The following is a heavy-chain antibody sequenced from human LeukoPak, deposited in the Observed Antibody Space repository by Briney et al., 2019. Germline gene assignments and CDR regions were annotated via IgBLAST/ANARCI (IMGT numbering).Heavy chain of an antibody. J-gene: IGHJ4*02. CDR3: AKVRIAAFDY. CDR1: GFAFSSHW. D-gene: IGHD6-6*01. CDR2: ISGSGGST. V-gene: IGHV3-23*01. Sequence: PGGSLRLSCAASGFAFSSHWMHWVRQAPGKGLEWVSAISGSGGSTYYADSVKGRFTISRDNSKNTLYLQMNSLRAEDTAVYYCAKVRIAAFDYWGQGTLVTVSS.